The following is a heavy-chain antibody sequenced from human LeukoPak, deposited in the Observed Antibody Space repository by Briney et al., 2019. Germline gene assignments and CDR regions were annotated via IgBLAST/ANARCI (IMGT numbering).Heavy chain of an antibody. CDR2: FDPEDGET. CDR3: ATDQSPHVDTAMVSGLGY. Sequence: ASVKVSCKVSGYTLTELSMHWVRQAPGKGLEWMGGFDPEDGETIYAQKFQGRVTMTEDTSTDTAYMELSSLRSEDTAVYYCATDQSPHVDTAMVSGLGYWGQGTLVTVSS. CDR1: GYTLTELS. V-gene: IGHV1-24*01. J-gene: IGHJ4*02. D-gene: IGHD5-18*01.